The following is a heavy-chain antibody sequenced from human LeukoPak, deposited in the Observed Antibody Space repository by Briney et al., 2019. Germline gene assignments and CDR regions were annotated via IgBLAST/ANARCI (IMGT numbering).Heavy chain of an antibody. V-gene: IGHV3-21*04. J-gene: IGHJ3*02. CDR3: VKSAGKDGYRDVFDI. Sequence: GGSLRLSCAASGFTFSSYSMNWVRQAPGKGLEWVSTITKSGDQTHYADSVRGLFTISRDIFKNTLYLQMNSLRAEDTAVYHCVKSAGKDGYRDVFDIWGQGTVVTVSS. CDR2: ITKSGDQT. D-gene: IGHD5-24*01. CDR1: GFTFSSYS.